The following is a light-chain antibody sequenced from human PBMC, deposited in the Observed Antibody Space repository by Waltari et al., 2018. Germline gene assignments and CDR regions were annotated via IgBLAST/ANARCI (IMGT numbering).Light chain of an antibody. CDR2: GAS. Sequence: EIVLTQSPGTLSLSPGERVTLSCRTSQSVSSSYLAWFQQKPGQGPMLLIYGASSRATGIPDRFSGSGSGTDFTLTISRLEPEDFAVYYCQQYGSSPLTFGQGTRLEIK. CDR1: QSVSSSY. V-gene: IGKV3-20*01. J-gene: IGKJ5*01. CDR3: QQYGSSPLT.